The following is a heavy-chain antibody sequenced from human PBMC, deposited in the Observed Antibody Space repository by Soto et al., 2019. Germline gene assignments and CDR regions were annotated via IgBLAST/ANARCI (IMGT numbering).Heavy chain of an antibody. J-gene: IGHJ4*02. V-gene: IGHV4-34*01. D-gene: IGHD2-2*01. Sequence: SETLSLTCAVYGGSFSGYYWSWIRQPPGKGLEWIGEINHSGSTNYNPSLKSRVTISVDTSKNQFSLKLSSVTAADTAVYYCAREPYCSSTSCYAFDYWGQGTLVTVSS. CDR1: GGSFSGYY. CDR2: INHSGST. CDR3: AREPYCSSTSCYAFDY.